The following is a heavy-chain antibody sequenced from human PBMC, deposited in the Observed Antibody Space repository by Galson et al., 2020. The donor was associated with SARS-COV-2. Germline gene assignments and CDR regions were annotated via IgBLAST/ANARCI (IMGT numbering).Heavy chain of an antibody. CDR2: ISAYNGNT. Sequence: ASVKVSCKASGYTFTSYGISWVRQDPGQGLEWMGWISAYNGNTNYAQKLQGRLTMTTNTSTSTAYMELRSLRSADTAVYYCARGYSSGWRGYYYYGMDVWGQGTTVTVSS. D-gene: IGHD6-19*01. V-gene: IGHV1-18*01. CDR3: ARGYSSGWRGYYYYGMDV. J-gene: IGHJ6*02. CDR1: GYTFTSYG.